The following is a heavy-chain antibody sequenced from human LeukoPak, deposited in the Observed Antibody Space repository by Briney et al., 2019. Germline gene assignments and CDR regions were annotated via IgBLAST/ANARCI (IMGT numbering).Heavy chain of an antibody. V-gene: IGHV1-69*05. J-gene: IGHJ5*02. CDR2: TIPLFGTA. CDR3: ARDLLWFGEPSNWFDP. D-gene: IGHD3-10*01. Sequence: SVKVSCKASGGAFSNFTITWVRQAPGQGLEWMGGTIPLFGTANYAQEFQGRVTITTDESTNTAYMELSSLRSEDTAVYYCARDLLWFGEPSNWFDPWGQGTLVTVSS. CDR1: GGAFSNFT.